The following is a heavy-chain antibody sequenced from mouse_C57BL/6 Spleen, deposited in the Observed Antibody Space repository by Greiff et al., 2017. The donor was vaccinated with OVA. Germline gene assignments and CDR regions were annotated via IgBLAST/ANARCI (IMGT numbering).Heavy chain of an antibody. V-gene: IGHV1-53*01. CDR1: GYTFTSYW. J-gene: IGHJ4*01. Sequence: QLQQPGTELVKPGASVQLSCKASGYTFTSYWMHWVKQRPGQGLEWIGNINPSNGGTNYNEKFKSKATLTVDKSSSTAYMQLSSLTSEDSAVYYCARALGHYYAMDYWGQGTSVTVSS. CDR3: ARALGHYYAMDY. CDR2: INPSNGGT.